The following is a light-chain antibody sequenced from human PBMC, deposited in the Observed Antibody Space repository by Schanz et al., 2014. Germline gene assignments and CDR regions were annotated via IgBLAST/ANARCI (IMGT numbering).Light chain of an antibody. CDR3: QQYNNWPYT. V-gene: IGKV3-11*01. J-gene: IGKJ2*01. Sequence: EIVLTQSPATLSLSPGERATLSCRASQSVSRYLAWYQQKPGQAPRLLIYGASSRATGIPDRFSGSGSGTDFTLTISRLEPEHFAVYYCQQYNNWPYTFGQGTKLEIK. CDR1: QSVSRY. CDR2: GAS.